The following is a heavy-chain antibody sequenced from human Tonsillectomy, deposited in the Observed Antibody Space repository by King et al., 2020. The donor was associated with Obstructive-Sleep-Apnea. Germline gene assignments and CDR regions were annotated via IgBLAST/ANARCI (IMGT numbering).Heavy chain of an antibody. CDR2: IYWYDVK. D-gene: IGHD6-19*01. Sequence: TLKESGPTLVKPTPTLTLTCTFSGFSLSTSGVCGWWMRQPPGKTLGWLPIIYWYDVKRYSPTLNSRLTITKGTSKNQVVLTMTNMDPVDTATYFCAHRREDSSGWLDHWGQGTLVTVSS. CDR3: AHRREDSSGWLDH. CDR1: GFSLSTSGVC. V-gene: IGHV2-5*01. J-gene: IGHJ5*02.